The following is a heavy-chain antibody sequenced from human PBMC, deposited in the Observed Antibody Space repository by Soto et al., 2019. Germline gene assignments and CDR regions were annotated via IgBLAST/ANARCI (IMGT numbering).Heavy chain of an antibody. CDR3: ARVGSEDYGDYEGAFDI. CDR2: INSDGSST. D-gene: IGHD4-17*01. Sequence: EVQLVESGGGLVQPGGSLRLSCAASGFTFSSYWMHWVRQAPGKGLVWVSRINSDGSSTSYADSVKGRFTISRDNAKNTLYMKMTSLRAEDTAVYYCARVGSEDYGDYEGAFDIWGQGTMVTVSS. CDR1: GFTFSSYW. V-gene: IGHV3-74*01. J-gene: IGHJ3*02.